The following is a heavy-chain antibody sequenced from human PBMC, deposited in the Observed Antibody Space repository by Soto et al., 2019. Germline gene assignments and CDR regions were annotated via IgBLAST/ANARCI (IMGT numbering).Heavy chain of an antibody. Sequence: SETLSLTCTVSGGSISSYYWSWIRQPPGKGLEWIGYIYYSGSTNYNPSLKSRVTISVDTSKNQFSLKPSSVTAADTAVYYCATDLGIPLGPYFAYWGQGTLVTVSS. V-gene: IGHV4-59*01. D-gene: IGHD5-18*01. CDR1: GGSISSYY. CDR2: IYYSGST. J-gene: IGHJ4*02. CDR3: ATDLGIPLGPYFAY.